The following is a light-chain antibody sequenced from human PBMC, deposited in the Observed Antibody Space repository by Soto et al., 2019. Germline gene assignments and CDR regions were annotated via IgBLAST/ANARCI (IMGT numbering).Light chain of an antibody. CDR1: QSVSRSY. J-gene: IGKJ1*01. CDR3: HHYET. V-gene: IGKV3-20*01. Sequence: EIVLTQSPGTLSLSPGDRATLSCRASQSVSRSYLGWYQQKPGQAPRLLMYGAPIRAAGVPDRFSGSGSGTEFTLTISRLEPEGFTVYYCHHYETFGQGTKVDIK. CDR2: GAP.